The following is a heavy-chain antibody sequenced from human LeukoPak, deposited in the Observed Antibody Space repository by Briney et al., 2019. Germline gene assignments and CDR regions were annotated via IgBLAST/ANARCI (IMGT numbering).Heavy chain of an antibody. CDR2: IFSSGST. Sequence: SETLSHTCTVSGGSISGGRYYWGWIRQPPGKGLEWIAYIFSSGSTYYNPSLKSRVTMSVDTSKNQFSLRLTSVTAADTAVYYCARSGAALFAVLDYWGQGTLVTVSP. V-gene: IGHV4-39*01. CDR3: ARSGAALFAVLDY. D-gene: IGHD2-15*01. J-gene: IGHJ4*02. CDR1: GGSISGGRYY.